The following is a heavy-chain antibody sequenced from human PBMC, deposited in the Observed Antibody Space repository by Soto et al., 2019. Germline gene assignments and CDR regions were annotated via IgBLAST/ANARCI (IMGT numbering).Heavy chain of an antibody. V-gene: IGHV3-23*01. CDR2: ISGSGGST. CDR3: AKKGQGTYHLEY. Sequence: EVQLLESGGGLVQPGGSLRLSCAASGFTFSSYGMSWVRQAPGKGLEWVSGISGSGGSTYYADSVKGRFTISRDNSKNTLDLQMNSLRAEDTAVYYCAKKGQGTYHLEYWGQGTLVTVSS. J-gene: IGHJ4*02. D-gene: IGHD2-2*01. CDR1: GFTFSSYG.